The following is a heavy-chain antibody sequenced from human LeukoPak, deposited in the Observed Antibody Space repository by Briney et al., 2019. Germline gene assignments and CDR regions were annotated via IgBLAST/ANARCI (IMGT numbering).Heavy chain of an antibody. Sequence: SGGSLRLSCAASGFTFSSYAMSWVRQAPGKGLEWVSAISGSGGSTYYADSVKGRFTISRDNSKNTLYLQMNSLRAEDTAVYYCAKDLRQWLVHGYFDYWGQGTLVTVSS. CDR1: GFTFSSYA. CDR2: ISGSGGST. V-gene: IGHV3-23*01. D-gene: IGHD6-19*01. J-gene: IGHJ4*02. CDR3: AKDLRQWLVHGYFDY.